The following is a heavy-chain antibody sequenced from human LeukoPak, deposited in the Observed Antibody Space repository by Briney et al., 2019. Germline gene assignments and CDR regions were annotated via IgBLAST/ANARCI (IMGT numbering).Heavy chain of an antibody. J-gene: IGHJ4*02. V-gene: IGHV4-4*07. Sequence: SETLSLTCTVSGASISSYYWSWIRQPAGKGLEWIGRIDGSGNTNYNPPLKSRISVSVDTSKNQVSLKLSYVTAADTAVYYCARDGGPGWFDYWGQGTLVTVSS. CDR3: ARDGGPGWFDY. CDR1: GASISSYY. CDR2: IDGSGNT. D-gene: IGHD6-19*01.